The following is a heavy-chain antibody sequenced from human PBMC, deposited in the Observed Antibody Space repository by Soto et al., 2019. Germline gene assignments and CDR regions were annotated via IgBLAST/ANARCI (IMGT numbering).Heavy chain of an antibody. J-gene: IGHJ4*02. CDR1: GFNFGSYA. CDR2: ISGSGGSP. D-gene: IGHD5-12*01. V-gene: IGHV3-23*01. Sequence: EVQLLESGGGLVQPGGSLRLSCAASGFNFGSYAMSWVRQAPGKGLEWVSGISGSGGSPYYPDSVQGRFTNSKDKSNDTLYLHLTSLRAEDTAVYYCAKGMKTGYRGAFDSWGQGTLVTVSS. CDR3: AKGMKTGYRGAFDS.